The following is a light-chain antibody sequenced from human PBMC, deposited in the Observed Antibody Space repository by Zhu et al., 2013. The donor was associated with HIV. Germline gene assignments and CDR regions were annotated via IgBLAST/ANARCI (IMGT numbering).Light chain of an antibody. CDR3: QQYYAAPIT. CDR1: QSVSSS. CDR2: GAS. V-gene: IGKV3-11*01. Sequence: EIVLTQSPATLSLSPGERATLSCRASQSVSSSLAWYQQKPGQAPRLLIYGASIRATGVPERFSGSGSGTDFTLTINSLQAEDVAVYYCQQYYAAPITFGGGTRVEIK. J-gene: IGKJ4*01.